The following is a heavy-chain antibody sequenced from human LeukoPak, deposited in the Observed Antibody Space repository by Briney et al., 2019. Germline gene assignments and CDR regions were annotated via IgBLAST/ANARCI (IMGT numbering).Heavy chain of an antibody. CDR1: GGSINNYY. D-gene: IGHD4-17*01. CDR2: IYYSGST. Sequence: SETLSLTCTVSGGSINNYYWSWLRQPPGKGLEWIAYIYYSGSTNYNPSLRSRVIISLDTSKNQFSLKLTSVTAADTAVYYCARGPHGDYPGFAYWGQGSLVTVSS. CDR3: ARGPHGDYPGFAY. V-gene: IGHV4-59*01. J-gene: IGHJ4*02.